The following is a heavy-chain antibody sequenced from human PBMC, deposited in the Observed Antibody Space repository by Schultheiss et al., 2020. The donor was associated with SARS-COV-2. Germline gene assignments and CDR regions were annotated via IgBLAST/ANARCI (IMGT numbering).Heavy chain of an antibody. V-gene: IGHV1-2*02. CDR1: GGTFSSYA. Sequence: ASVKVSCKASGGTFSSYAISWVRQAPGQGLEWMGWINPNSGGTNYAQKFQGRVTMTRDTSISTAYMELCRLRSDDTAVYYCARGDGYNPFDYWGQGTLVTVSS. CDR3: ARGDGYNPFDY. J-gene: IGHJ4*02. D-gene: IGHD5-24*01. CDR2: INPNSGGT.